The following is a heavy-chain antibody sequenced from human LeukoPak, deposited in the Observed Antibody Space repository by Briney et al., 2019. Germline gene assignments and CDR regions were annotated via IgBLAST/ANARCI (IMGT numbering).Heavy chain of an antibody. CDR1: GFTFSSYG. V-gene: IGHV3-30*18. Sequence: PGGSLRLSCAASGFTFSSYGMHWVRQAPGKGLEWVAVISYDGSNKYYADSVEGRFTISRDNSKNTLYLQMNSLRAEDTAVYYCAKEVGVVVVAADVYGMDVWGQGTTVTVSS. CDR2: ISYDGSNK. D-gene: IGHD2-15*01. CDR3: AKEVGVVVVAADVYGMDV. J-gene: IGHJ6*02.